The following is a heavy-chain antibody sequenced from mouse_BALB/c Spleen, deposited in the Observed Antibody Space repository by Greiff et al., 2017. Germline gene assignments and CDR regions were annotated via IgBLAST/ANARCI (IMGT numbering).Heavy chain of an antibody. CDR3: VRHRYEYFDV. J-gene: IGHJ1*01. D-gene: IGHD2-14*01. Sequence: EVQLVESGGGLVQPKGSLKLSCAASGFTFNTYAMNWVRQAPGKGLEWVARIRSKSNNYATYYADSVKDRFTISRDDSQSMLYLQMNNLKTEDTAMYYCVRHRYEYFDVWGAGTTVTVSS. CDR1: GFTFNTYA. CDR2: IRSKSNNYAT. V-gene: IGHV10-1*02.